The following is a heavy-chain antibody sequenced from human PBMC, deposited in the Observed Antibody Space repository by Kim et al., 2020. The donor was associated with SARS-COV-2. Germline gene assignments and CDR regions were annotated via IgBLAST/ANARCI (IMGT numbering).Heavy chain of an antibody. CDR2: ISYGGGQS. CDR1: GFTFKSYY. D-gene: IGHD2-15*01. J-gene: IGHJ6*02. CDR3: ARDQDRGRDV. V-gene: IGHV3-21*06. Sequence: GGSLRLSCAASGFTFKSYYMNWVRQAPGKGLEWVSSISYGGGQSYYADSVKGRFFISRDNDNNLVYLEMSGLRGNDTAVYYCARDQDRGRDVWCQGTTVT.